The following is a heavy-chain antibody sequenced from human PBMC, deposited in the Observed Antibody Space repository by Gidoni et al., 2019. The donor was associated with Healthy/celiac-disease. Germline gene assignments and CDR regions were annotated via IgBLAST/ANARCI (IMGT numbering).Heavy chain of an antibody. CDR3: VRKSQGSYGGDY. Sequence: EVQLVESGGGLVQPGGSLRLSCSASGFTFSSYAMHWGRKAPGKGLEYVSAISSNGGSTYYADSVKGRFTISRDNSKNTLYLQMSSLRAEDTAVYYCVRKSQGSYGGDYWGQGTLVTVSS. V-gene: IGHV3-64D*06. J-gene: IGHJ4*02. D-gene: IGHD3-16*01. CDR1: GFTFSSYA. CDR2: ISSNGGST.